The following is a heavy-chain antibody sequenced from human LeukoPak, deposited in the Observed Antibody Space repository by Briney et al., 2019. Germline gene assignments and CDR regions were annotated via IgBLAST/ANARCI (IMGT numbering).Heavy chain of an antibody. Sequence: GASVKVSCKASGGTFSSYAISWVRQAPGQGLEWMGGIIPIFGTANYAQKFQGRVTITADESTSTAYMELSSLRSEDTAVYYCARDLDYDYYGPGGAFDIWGQGTMVTVSS. V-gene: IGHV1-69*13. D-gene: IGHD3-10*01. CDR2: IIPIFGTA. CDR1: GGTFSSYA. CDR3: ARDLDYDYYGPGGAFDI. J-gene: IGHJ3*02.